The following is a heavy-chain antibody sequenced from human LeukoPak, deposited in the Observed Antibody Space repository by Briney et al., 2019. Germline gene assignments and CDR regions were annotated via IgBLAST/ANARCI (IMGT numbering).Heavy chain of an antibody. CDR2: IIPIFGTA. D-gene: IGHD6-13*01. Sequence: GASVKVSCKASGYTFTSYGISWVRQAPGQGLEWMGGIIPIFGTANYAQKFQGRVTITADESTSTAYMELSSLRSEDTAVYYCARDLGKPAGDYWGQGTLVTVSS. J-gene: IGHJ4*02. CDR3: ARDLGKPAGDY. V-gene: IGHV1-69*13. CDR1: GYTFTSYG.